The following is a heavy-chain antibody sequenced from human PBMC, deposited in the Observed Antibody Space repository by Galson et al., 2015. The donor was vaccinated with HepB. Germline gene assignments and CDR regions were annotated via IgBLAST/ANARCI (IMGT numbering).Heavy chain of an antibody. Sequence: SVTVSCKASGSTFTGYYMHWVRQAPGQGLEWMGWINPNSGGTNYAQKFQGRVTMTRDTSISTAYMELSRLRSDDTAVYYCASYLVATMNEPGYWGQGTLVTVSS. CDR2: INPNSGGT. D-gene: IGHD5-12*01. CDR1: GSTFTGYY. J-gene: IGHJ4*02. V-gene: IGHV1-2*02. CDR3: ASYLVATMNEPGY.